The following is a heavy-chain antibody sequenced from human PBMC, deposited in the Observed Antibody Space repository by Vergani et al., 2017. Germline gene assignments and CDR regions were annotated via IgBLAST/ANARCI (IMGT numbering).Heavy chain of an antibody. J-gene: IGHJ5*02. CDR3: ARSPHGYTYGGYISQFDP. CDR2: IKYDGSKK. CDR1: GFTFSNRW. D-gene: IGHD5-18*01. Sequence: EVQLVASGGGLVQRGGSLRLSCEASGFTFSNRWMTWVRQAPGKGQEWVANIKYDGSKKNYVDSVKGRFTISRDNAKNSLYLQMNNLRVEDTAVYFCARSPHGYTYGGYISQFDPWGQGTLVTVSS. V-gene: IGHV3-7*01.